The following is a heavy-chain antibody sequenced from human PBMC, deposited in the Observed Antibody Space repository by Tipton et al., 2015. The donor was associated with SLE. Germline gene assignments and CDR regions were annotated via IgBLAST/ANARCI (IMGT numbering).Heavy chain of an antibody. D-gene: IGHD6-25*01. J-gene: IGHJ5*02. CDR3: ANDYGGSRGYDNCFDP. Sequence: LRLSCTVSGGSISGYYWSWIRQPPGKGLEWIASIHSSGSTNYNPSLKSRVTISADTSKNQFSLKVSSVTAADSAVYYCANDYGGSRGYDNCFDPWGQGILVTVSS. CDR1: GGSISGYY. CDR2: IHSSGST. V-gene: IGHV4-59*01.